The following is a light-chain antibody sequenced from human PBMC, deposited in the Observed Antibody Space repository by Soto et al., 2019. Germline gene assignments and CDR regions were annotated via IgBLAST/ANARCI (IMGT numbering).Light chain of an antibody. CDR1: ISDVGRYDL. Sequence: QSALTQPASVSGSPGQSITISCTGTISDVGRYDLISWYQQHPGKAPKLIIYEGSKRPSGVSSRFSGSKTGNTASLTISGLQDEDEADYSCCSYAGSSTSWVFGGGTKLTVL. V-gene: IGLV2-23*01. J-gene: IGLJ3*02. CDR2: EGS. CDR3: CSYAGSSTSWV.